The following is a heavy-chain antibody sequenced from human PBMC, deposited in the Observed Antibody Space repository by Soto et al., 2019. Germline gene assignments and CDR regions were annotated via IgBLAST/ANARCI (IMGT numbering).Heavy chain of an antibody. Sequence: QVQLVESGGGVVQPGRSLRLSCAASGFTFSSYGMHWVRQAPGKGLEWVAVIWYDGSNKYYADSVKGRFTISRDNSKNTLYLQMDRLGAEDAAGYYCGRWGMACLAWGQGTLVTVSS. V-gene: IGHV3-33*01. CDR2: IWYDGSNK. CDR3: GRWGMACLA. J-gene: IGHJ4*02. CDR1: GFTFSSYG. D-gene: IGHD7-27*01.